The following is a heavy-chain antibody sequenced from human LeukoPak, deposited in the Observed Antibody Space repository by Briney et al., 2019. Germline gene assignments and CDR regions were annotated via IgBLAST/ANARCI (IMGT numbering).Heavy chain of an antibody. CDR3: ARDLIQRWLIDH. D-gene: IGHD5-18*01. CDR1: GFTFSSYN. V-gene: IGHV3-21*01. CDR2: ISSSSSYI. J-gene: IGHJ4*02. Sequence: GGSLRLSCEASGFTFSSYNMNWVPQAPGKGPEWVSPISSSSSYIYYADSVKGRFTISRDNAKNSLYLQMNSLRAEDTAVYYCARDLIQRWLIDHWGQGTLVTVSS.